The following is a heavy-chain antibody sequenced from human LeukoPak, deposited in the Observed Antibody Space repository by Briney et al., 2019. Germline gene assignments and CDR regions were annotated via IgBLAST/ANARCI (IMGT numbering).Heavy chain of an antibody. CDR2: ISWNSGSI. D-gene: IGHD3-10*01. J-gene: IGHJ3*02. Sequence: QPGRSLRLSCAASGFTFDDYAMHWVRQAPGKGLEWVPGISWNSGSIGYADSVKGRFTISRDNSKNTLYLQMNSLRAEDTAVYYCARYGSHAFDIWGQGTMVTVSS. CDR1: GFTFDDYA. CDR3: ARYGSHAFDI. V-gene: IGHV3-9*01.